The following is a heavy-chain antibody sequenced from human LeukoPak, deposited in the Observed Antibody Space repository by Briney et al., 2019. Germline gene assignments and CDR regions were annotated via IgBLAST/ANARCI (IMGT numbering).Heavy chain of an antibody. V-gene: IGHV4-39*01. Sequence: SETLSLTCTVSGGSISSSRYDWGWIRQPPGKGLEGIGSIYYSGSTYYNPSLKSRVTISVDTSKNQFSLKLSSVTAEDTAVYYCARSSITYYYGSGSYYPILTGFDPWGQGTLVTVSS. D-gene: IGHD3-10*01. CDR1: GGSISSSRYD. J-gene: IGHJ5*02. CDR2: IYYSGST. CDR3: ARSSITYYYGSGSYYPILTGFDP.